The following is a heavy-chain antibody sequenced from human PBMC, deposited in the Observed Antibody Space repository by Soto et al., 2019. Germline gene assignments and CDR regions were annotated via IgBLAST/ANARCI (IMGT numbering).Heavy chain of an antibody. D-gene: IGHD2-21*02. J-gene: IGHJ4*02. CDR3: ARDLPLYCRGDCNFDF. Sequence: QVQLVESGGGVVQSGGSLRLSCGGSGLFFSRYGRHWVRQAPGKGLGGGTGISYDGGERFYADSVKGRFTISRDNSKNRLDLQMSSLRPEDTAVYYCARDLPLYCRGDCNFDFWGQGTLVTVSS. CDR1: GLFFSRYG. V-gene: IGHV3-30*03. CDR2: ISYDGGER.